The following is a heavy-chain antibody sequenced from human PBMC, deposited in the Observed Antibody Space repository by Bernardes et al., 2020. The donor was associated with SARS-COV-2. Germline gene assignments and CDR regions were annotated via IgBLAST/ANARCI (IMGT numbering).Heavy chain of an antibody. CDR2: ISSSSTI. CDR3: ARVSPDPYDILTGVGFGEYYYYYGMDV. CDR1: GFTFSSYS. V-gene: IGHV3-48*02. Sequence: GGSLRLSCAASGFTFSSYSMNWVRQAPGKGLEWVSYISSSSTIYYADSVKGRFTISRDNAKNSLYLQMNSLRDEDTAVYYCARVSPDPYDILTGVGFGEYYYYYGMDVWGQGTTVTVSS. J-gene: IGHJ6*02. D-gene: IGHD3-9*01.